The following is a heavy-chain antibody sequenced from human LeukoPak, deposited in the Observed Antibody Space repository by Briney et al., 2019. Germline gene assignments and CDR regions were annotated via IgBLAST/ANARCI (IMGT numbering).Heavy chain of an antibody. CDR3: ARDNRIVATIGFYYYGMDV. CDR1: GFTFSSYS. J-gene: IGHJ6*02. Sequence: GGSLRPSCAASGFTFSSYSMNWVRQAPGKGLEWVSAISSSSSYIYYADSVKGRFTISRDNAKNSLYLQMNSLRAEDTAVYYCARDNRIVATIGFYYYGMDVWGQGTTVTVSS. D-gene: IGHD5-12*01. V-gene: IGHV3-21*01. CDR2: ISSSSSYI.